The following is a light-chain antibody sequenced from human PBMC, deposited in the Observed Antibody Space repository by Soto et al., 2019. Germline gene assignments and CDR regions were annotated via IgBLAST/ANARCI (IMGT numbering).Light chain of an antibody. J-gene: IGLJ3*02. CDR3: GLFTSSATWV. CDR1: SSDVGGYNY. V-gene: IGLV2-18*01. Sequence: QSALTQPPSASGSPGQSVTISCTGTSSDVGGYNYVSWYQLAPGTTPKLLISDVINRPSGVPDRFSGSKSGNTPSLTISGLQAEDEADYYCGLFTSSATWVFGGGTKLTVL. CDR2: DVI.